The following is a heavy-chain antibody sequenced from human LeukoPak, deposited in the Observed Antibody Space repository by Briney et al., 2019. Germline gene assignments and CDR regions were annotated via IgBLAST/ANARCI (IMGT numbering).Heavy chain of an antibody. J-gene: IGHJ4*02. CDR3: ARLSYSSGGY. V-gene: IGHV4-38-2*01. CDR2: IYHSGST. Sequence: MSSETLSLTCAVSGYSISSGCYWGWIRQPPGKGLEWIGSIYHSGSTYYNPSLKSRVTISVDTSKNQFSLKLSSVTAADTAVYYCARLSYSSGGYWGQGTLVTVSS. D-gene: IGHD6-19*01. CDR1: GYSISSGCY.